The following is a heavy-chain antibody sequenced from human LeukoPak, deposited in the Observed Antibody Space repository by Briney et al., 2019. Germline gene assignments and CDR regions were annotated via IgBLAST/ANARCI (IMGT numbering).Heavy chain of an antibody. Sequence: PSETLSLTCTVSGGSISSSSYYWGWIRQPPGKGLEWIGSIYYSGSTYYNPSLKSRVTISVDTSKNQFSLKLSSVTAADTAVYYCARRIHKPYYYGSGGRPWGYFDYWGQGTLVTVSS. CDR3: ARRIHKPYYYGSGGRPWGYFDY. CDR2: IYYSGST. V-gene: IGHV4-39*01. CDR1: GGSISSSSYY. J-gene: IGHJ4*02. D-gene: IGHD3-10*01.